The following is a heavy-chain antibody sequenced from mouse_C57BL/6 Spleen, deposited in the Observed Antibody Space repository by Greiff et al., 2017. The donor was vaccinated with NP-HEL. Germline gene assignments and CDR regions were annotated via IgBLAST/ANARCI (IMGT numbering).Heavy chain of an antibody. CDR3: ARCGNHLAY. Sequence: VQLQESGPGLVAPSQSLSITCTVSGFSLTSYGVDWVRQSPGKGLEWLGVIWGVGSTNYNSALKSRLSISKENTKSQGFLKMNSLQTDDTAMYYWARCGNHLAYWGQGTLVTVSA. J-gene: IGHJ3*01. CDR2: IWGVGST. D-gene: IGHD2-1*01. CDR1: GFSLTSYG. V-gene: IGHV2-6*01.